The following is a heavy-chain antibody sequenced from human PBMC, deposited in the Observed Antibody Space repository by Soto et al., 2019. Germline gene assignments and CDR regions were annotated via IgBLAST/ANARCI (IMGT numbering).Heavy chain of an antibody. D-gene: IGHD1-26*01. CDR1: GGSIDSGGYS. V-gene: IGHV4-30-2*01. CDR2: IYHIGST. CDR3: ARYSGTYFDY. Sequence: QLQLQESGSGLVKPSQTLSLTCAVSGGSIDSGGYSWSWIRQPPGKGLEWIGKIYHIGSTFYNPSLTSRVTMSVDRSKNQISLNLRSVSAADTAVYYCARYSGTYFDYWGQGTLVTVSS. J-gene: IGHJ4*02.